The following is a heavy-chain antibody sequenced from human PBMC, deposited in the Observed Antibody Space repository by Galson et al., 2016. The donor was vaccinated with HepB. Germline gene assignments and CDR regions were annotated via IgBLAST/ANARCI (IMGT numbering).Heavy chain of an antibody. J-gene: IGHJ4*02. CDR3: ARGDYDSTAKFFVGDLDL. Sequence: SVKVSCKASGYNFASYGISWVRQAPGQGLEWMAWISAYNGNKKNAQKFQDRVTLTTDTSTSTAYMELRSLRSDDTAVYYCARGDYDSTAKFFVGDLDLWGQGTLVTVSS. CDR1: GYNFASYG. D-gene: IGHD3-22*01. CDR2: ISAYNGNK. V-gene: IGHV1-18*01.